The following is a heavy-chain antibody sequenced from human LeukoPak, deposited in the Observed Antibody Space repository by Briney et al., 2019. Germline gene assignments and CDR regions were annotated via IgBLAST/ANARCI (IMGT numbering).Heavy chain of an antibody. Sequence: PSETLSLTCTVSGGSISSSSYYWGWIRQPPGKGLEWIGSIYYSGSTYYNPPLKSRVTISVDTSKNQFSLKLSSVTAADTAVYYCARDLAVWSGYSFDYWGQGTLVTVSS. CDR2: IYYSGST. CDR3: ARDLAVWSGYSFDY. CDR1: GGSISSSSYY. J-gene: IGHJ4*02. V-gene: IGHV4-39*02. D-gene: IGHD3-3*01.